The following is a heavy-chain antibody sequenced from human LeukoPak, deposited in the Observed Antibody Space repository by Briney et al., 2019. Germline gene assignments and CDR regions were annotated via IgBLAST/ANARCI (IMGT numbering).Heavy chain of an antibody. D-gene: IGHD3-9*01. CDR1: GYTFTGYY. V-gene: IGHV1-2*02. J-gene: IGHJ4*02. CDR3: ARGFSALLRYFDWSMDFDY. Sequence: ASVKVSCKASGYTFTGYYMHWVRQAPGQGLEWMGWINPNSGGTNYAQKFQGRVTMTRDTSISTAYMELSRLRSDGTAVYYCARGFSALLRYFDWSMDFDYWGQGTLVTVSS. CDR2: INPNSGGT.